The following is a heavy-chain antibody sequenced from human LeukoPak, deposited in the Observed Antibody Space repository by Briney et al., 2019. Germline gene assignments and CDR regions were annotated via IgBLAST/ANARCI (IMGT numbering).Heavy chain of an antibody. J-gene: IGHJ4*02. V-gene: IGHV1-8*01. CDR2: MNPNSGNT. CDR3: ARGNTMVRGVIITRFDY. D-gene: IGHD3-10*01. Sequence: GASVKVSCKASGYTFTSYDINWVRQATGQGLEWMGWMNPNSGNTGYAQKFQGRVTMTRNTSISTAYMELSSLRSEDTAVYYCARGNTMVRGVIITRFDYWGQGTLVIVSS. CDR1: GYTFTSYD.